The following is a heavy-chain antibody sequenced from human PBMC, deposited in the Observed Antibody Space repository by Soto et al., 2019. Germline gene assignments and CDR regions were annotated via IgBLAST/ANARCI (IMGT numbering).Heavy chain of an antibody. D-gene: IGHD4-17*01. Sequence: SETLSLTCAVSGGSISSGGYSCNWIRQPPGKGLEWIGYIYHSGSTYYNPPLKSRVTISVDRSKNQFSLKLSSVTAADTAVYYCARGVTTVTTFDYWGQGTLVTVSS. J-gene: IGHJ4*02. CDR2: IYHSGST. CDR1: GGSISSGGYS. V-gene: IGHV4-30-2*01. CDR3: ARGVTTVTTFDY.